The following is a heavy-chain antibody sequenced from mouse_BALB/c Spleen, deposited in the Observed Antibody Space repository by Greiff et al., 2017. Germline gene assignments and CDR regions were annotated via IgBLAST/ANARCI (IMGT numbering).Heavy chain of an antibody. Sequence: VQVVESGPGLVQPSQSLSITCTVSGFSLTSYGVHWVRQSPGKGLEWLGVIWSGGSTDYNAAFISRLSISKDNSKSQVFFKMNSLQANDTAIYYCARSRVLRLRRDYAMDYWGQGTSVTVSS. CDR3: ARSRVLRLRRDYAMDY. CDR2: IWSGGST. V-gene: IGHV2-2*02. D-gene: IGHD1-2*01. J-gene: IGHJ4*01. CDR1: GFSLTSYG.